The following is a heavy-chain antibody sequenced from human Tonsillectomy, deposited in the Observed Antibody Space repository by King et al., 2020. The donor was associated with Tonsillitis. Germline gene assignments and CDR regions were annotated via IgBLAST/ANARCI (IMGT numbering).Heavy chain of an antibody. CDR3: ARSDGALDFYYYGLDG. J-gene: IGHJ6*02. D-gene: IGHD4-17*01. CDR2: ISFYGSNQ. Sequence: HVQLVESGGGVVQPGRSLRLSSAASGCTFSSYAMHWVRQAPGKGLEWVADISFYGSNQYYADSVKGRFTISRDNSKNTLYLQMHSLRAEDTAVYNCARSDGALDFYYYGLDGWGQGTTVTVSS. V-gene: IGHV3-30-3*01. CDR1: GCTFSSYA.